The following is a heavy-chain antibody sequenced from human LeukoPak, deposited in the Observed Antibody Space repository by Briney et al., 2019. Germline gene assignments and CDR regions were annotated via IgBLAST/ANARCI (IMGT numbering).Heavy chain of an antibody. CDR3: ARSEYYYDSSGYYYRY. J-gene: IGHJ4*02. D-gene: IGHD3-22*01. CDR2: ISGSGGST. CDR1: GFTFSSYA. Sequence: PGGSLRLSCAASGFTFSSYAMSWVRQAPGKGLEWVSAISGSGGSTYYADSVKGRFTISRDNSKNTLYLQMNSLRAEDTAVYYCARSEYYYDSSGYYYRYWGQGTLVTVSS. V-gene: IGHV3-23*01.